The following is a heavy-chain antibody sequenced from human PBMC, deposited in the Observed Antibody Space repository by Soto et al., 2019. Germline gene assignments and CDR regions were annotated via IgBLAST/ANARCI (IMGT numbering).Heavy chain of an antibody. V-gene: IGHV4-30-2*01. CDR1: VGSIRCGYYS. Sequence: LXLTCAVSVGSIRCGYYSWSWIRQPPGKGLEWIGFIYNSGSTYYNSSLKSRVTISVDRSKNHFFLNLTSVTAADTAVYYCATYRNFFKIWGQGTKVTVSS. D-gene: IGHD4-4*01. CDR3: ATYRNFFKI. CDR2: IYNSGST. J-gene: IGHJ3*02.